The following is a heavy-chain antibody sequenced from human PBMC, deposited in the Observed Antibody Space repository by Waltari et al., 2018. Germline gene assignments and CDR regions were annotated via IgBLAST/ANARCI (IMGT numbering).Heavy chain of an antibody. Sequence: QLQLQESCPGLVKPSAPLSPTCVVSGDSMISNYVWTWVRQSPGKGLERIGQVKRGGGNNLGPSFASRVIMSLDTSSKRFSLIMHAATAADTGVYCCARDRGGCLSLDSWGRGILVSGSP. CDR2: VKRGGGN. CDR1: GDSMISNYV. D-gene: IGHD2-8*02. V-gene: IGHV4-4*01. CDR3: ARDRGGCLSLDS. J-gene: IGHJ4*02.